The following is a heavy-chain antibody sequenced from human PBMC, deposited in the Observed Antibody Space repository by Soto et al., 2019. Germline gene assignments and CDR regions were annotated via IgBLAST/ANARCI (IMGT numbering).Heavy chain of an antibody. V-gene: IGHV4-4*02. Sequence: PSETLSLTCAVSGGSISSSNWWSWVRQPPGKGLEWIGEIYHSGSTNYNPSLKSRVTISVDKSKNQFSLKLSSVTAADTAVYYCARDTLYYYDSSGYYRNWSDPWGQGTLVTVSS. CDR2: IYHSGST. J-gene: IGHJ5*02. CDR1: GGSISSSNW. D-gene: IGHD3-22*01. CDR3: ARDTLYYYDSSGYYRNWSDP.